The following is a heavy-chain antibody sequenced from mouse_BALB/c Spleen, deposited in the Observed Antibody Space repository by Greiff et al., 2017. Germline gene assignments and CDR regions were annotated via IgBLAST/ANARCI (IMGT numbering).Heavy chain of an antibody. D-gene: IGHD2-1*01. CDR1: GFNIKDTY. Sequence: VHVKQSGAELVKPGASVKLSCTASGFNIKDTYMHWVKQRPEQGLEWIGRIDPANGNTKYDPKFQGKATITADTSSNTAYLQLSSLTSEDIAVYYCARGGNTFDYWGQGTTLTVSS. CDR2: IDPANGNT. CDR3: ARGGNTFDY. J-gene: IGHJ2*01. V-gene: IGHV14-3*02.